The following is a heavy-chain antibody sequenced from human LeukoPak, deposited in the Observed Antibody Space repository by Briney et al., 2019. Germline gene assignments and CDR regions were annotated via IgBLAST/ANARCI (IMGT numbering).Heavy chain of an antibody. D-gene: IGHD2/OR15-2a*01. V-gene: IGHV3-74*01. CDR3: VRNFHFEDGGFYRHFDY. CDR2: IKTDGRTT. CDR1: GFTFSTYW. Sequence: GGSLRLSCAASGFTFSTYWMHWVRRAPGKGLLWVARIKTDGRTTHYAENVEGRFTISRDNARNTLYLQMSSLRAEDTAVYYCVRNFHFEDGGFYRHFDYWGQGTLVIVSS. J-gene: IGHJ4*02.